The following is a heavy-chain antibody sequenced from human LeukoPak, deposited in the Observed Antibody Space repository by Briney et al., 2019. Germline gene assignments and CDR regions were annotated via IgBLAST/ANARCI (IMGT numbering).Heavy chain of an antibody. V-gene: IGHV1-18*01. Sequence: ASVTVSCKASGYTFTSYGISWVRQAPGQGLEWMGWISPYNGNANYAQKLQGRVTMTTDTSTSTAYMELRSLRSDDTAVYYCARDRMVFGVVTRDDYWGQGTLVTVSS. D-gene: IGHD3-3*01. CDR3: ARDRMVFGVVTRDDY. J-gene: IGHJ4*02. CDR2: ISPYNGNA. CDR1: GYTFTSYG.